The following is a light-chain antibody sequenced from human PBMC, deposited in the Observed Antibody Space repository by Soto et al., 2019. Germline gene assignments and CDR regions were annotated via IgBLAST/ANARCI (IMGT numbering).Light chain of an antibody. CDR1: QDISNY. Sequence: DIQITRARPSLSVCVCVIVTITCQASQDISNYLHWFQQKPGKAPQLLIFDVSNLQTGVPSRFSGGGSGTDFALTISSLEPEDIATYYCQQYDSLPLTFGQGTRLEIK. V-gene: IGKV1-33*01. J-gene: IGKJ5*01. CDR2: DVS. CDR3: QQYDSLPLT.